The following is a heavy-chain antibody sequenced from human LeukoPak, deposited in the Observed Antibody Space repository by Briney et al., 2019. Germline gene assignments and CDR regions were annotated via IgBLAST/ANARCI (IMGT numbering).Heavy chain of an antibody. V-gene: IGHV3-53*01. J-gene: IGHJ6*04. Sequence: GGSLRLSCAASGFTVSSNYMSWVRQAPGKGLEWVSFIYSGGSTYYADSVKGRFTISRDNSKNTLYHQMNSLRDEDTAVYYCASAGQGGYRPHGLPHYYGMDVWGKGTTVTVS. CDR2: IYSGGST. CDR1: GFTVSSNY. CDR3: ASAGQGGYRPHGLPHYYGMDV. D-gene: IGHD5-18*01.